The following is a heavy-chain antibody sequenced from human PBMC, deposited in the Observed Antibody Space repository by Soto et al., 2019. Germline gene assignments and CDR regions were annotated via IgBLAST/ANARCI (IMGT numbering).Heavy chain of an antibody. Sequence: TGGSLRLSCAASGFTFNTFWMSWVRQAPGKGLEWVANIKQDGSEKYYVDSVKGRFTISRDNAKNSLYLQMNSLRAEDTALYYCAREISGVDYWGQGTLVTVSS. CDR2: IKQDGSEK. CDR3: AREISGVDY. CDR1: GFTFNTFW. J-gene: IGHJ4*02. V-gene: IGHV3-7*03.